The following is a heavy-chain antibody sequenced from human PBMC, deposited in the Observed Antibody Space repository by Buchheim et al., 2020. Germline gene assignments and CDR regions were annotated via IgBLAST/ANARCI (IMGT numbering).Heavy chain of an antibody. CDR3: ARLKMDYDFWSGYYRHYGMDV. CDR2: IYYSGST. J-gene: IGHJ6*02. Sequence: QLQLQESGPGLVKPSETLSLTCTVSGGSISSSSYYWGWIRQPPGKGLEWIGSIYYSGSTYYNPSLKIRVTISVDTSKNQFSLKLSSVTAADTAVYYCARLKMDYDFWSGYYRHYGMDVWGQGTT. CDR1: GGSISSSSYY. D-gene: IGHD3-3*01. V-gene: IGHV4-39*01.